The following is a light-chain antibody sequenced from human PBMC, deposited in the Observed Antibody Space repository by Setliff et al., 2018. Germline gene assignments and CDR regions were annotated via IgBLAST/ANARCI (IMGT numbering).Light chain of an antibody. V-gene: IGLV1-40*01. Sequence: QSVLTQPPSVSGAPGQRVTISCTGSSSNLGAGFTVHWYQVLPGTAPKLLIYSNNFRPSGVPDRFSGSKSGTSASLAITGLQSEDEAEYFCASKTGPGTYVFGTGTKGTVL. J-gene: IGLJ1*01. CDR3: ASKTGPGTYV. CDR1: SSNLGAGFT. CDR2: SNN.